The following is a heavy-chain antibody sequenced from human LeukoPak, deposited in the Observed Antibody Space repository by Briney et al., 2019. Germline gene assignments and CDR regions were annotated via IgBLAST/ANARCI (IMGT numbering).Heavy chain of an antibody. Sequence: GGSLRLSCAASGFTFYDYAMHWVRQAPGKGLEWVSGISWNSGSIGYADSVKGRFTISRDNAKNSLYLQMNSLRAEDTAVYYCATGSGSYYNYNWFDPWAREPWSPSPQ. J-gene: IGHJ5*02. CDR1: GFTFYDYA. D-gene: IGHD3-10*01. V-gene: IGHV3-9*01. CDR3: ATGSGSYYNYNWFDP. CDR2: ISWNSGSI.